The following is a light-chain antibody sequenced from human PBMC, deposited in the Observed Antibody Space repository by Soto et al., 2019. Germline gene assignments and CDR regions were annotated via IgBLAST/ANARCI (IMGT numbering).Light chain of an antibody. J-gene: IGLJ2*01. CDR1: SSDVGGYNY. CDR2: EVS. V-gene: IGLV2-8*01. CDR3: SSYAGSNNFPV. Sequence: QSALTQPPSASGSPGQSVTISCTGTSSDVGGYNYVSWYQQHPGKAPKLMIYEVSKRPSGVPDRFSGSKSGNTASLTVSGLLAEDEADYYCSSYAGSNNFPVFGRGTKLIVL.